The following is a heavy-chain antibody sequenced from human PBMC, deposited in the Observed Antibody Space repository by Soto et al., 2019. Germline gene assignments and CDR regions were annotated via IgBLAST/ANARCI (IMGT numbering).Heavy chain of an antibody. V-gene: IGHV4-4*02. CDR1: SGSISSSNW. CDR2: IYHSGST. Sequence: QVQLQESGPGLVKPSGTLSLTCAVSSGSISSSNWWSWVRQPPGKGLEWIGEIYHSGSTNYNPSPKSRVTISVDKSKNQFSLKLSSVTAADTAVYYCARETSACSSTSCYALAFDIWGQGTMVTVSS. D-gene: IGHD2-2*01. J-gene: IGHJ3*02. CDR3: ARETSACSSTSCYALAFDI.